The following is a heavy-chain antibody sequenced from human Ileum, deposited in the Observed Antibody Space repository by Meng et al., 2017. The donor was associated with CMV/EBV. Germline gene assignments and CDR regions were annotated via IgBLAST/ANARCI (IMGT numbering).Heavy chain of an antibody. D-gene: IGHD1-1*01. V-gene: IGHV3-30*02. CDR3: AKATSLAGTLGS. J-gene: IGHJ5*02. CDR1: GFSFKNYA. Sequence: GESLKISCAGSGFSFKNYAMHWVRQAPGKGLEWVAYIQYDSNNKWYGDSVRGRFTISRDNSKNTLYLEMNSLGAEDTAIYYCAKATSLAGTLGSWGQGTLGTGAS. CDR2: IQYDSNNK.